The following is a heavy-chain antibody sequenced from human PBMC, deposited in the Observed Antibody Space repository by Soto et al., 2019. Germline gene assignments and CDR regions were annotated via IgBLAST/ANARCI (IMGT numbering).Heavy chain of an antibody. CDR2: IYYSGST. J-gene: IGHJ2*01. Sequence: QVQLQESGPGLVKPSETLSLTCTVSGGSISSYYWSWIRQPPGKGLEWLGYIYYSGSTNYNPSLKSRVTISVDTSKNQFSRQLSSVTAADTAVYYCARFSWYFDLWGRGTLVTVSS. CDR3: ARFSWYFDL. CDR1: GGSISSYY. V-gene: IGHV4-59*01.